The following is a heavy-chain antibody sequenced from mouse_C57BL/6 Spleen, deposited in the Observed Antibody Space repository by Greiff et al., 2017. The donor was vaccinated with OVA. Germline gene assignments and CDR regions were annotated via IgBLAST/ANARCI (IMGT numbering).Heavy chain of an antibody. J-gene: IGHJ1*03. CDR1: GYTFTSYW. D-gene: IGHD1-1*01. Sequence: VQLQQPGAELVRPGSSVKLSCKASGYTFTSYWMHWVKQRPIQGLEWIGNIDPSDSETPSNQKFKDKATLTVDKSSSTAYMQLSSLTSEDSAVYYCARDYGSSYWYFDVWGTGTTVTVSS. V-gene: IGHV1-52*01. CDR2: IDPSDSET. CDR3: ARDYGSSYWYFDV.